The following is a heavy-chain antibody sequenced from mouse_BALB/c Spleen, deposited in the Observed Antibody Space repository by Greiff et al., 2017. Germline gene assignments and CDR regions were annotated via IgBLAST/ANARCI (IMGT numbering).Heavy chain of an antibody. CDR2: IYPGDGDT. D-gene: IGHD2-14*01. Sequence: QVQLKQSGAELVRPGSSVKISCKASGYAFSSYWMNWVKQRPGQGLEWIGQIYPGDGDTNYNGKFKGKATLTADKSSSTAYMQLSSLTYEDSAVYFCANYRYDRSWFAYWGQGTLVTVSA. J-gene: IGHJ3*01. CDR3: ANYRYDRSWFAY. CDR1: GYAFSSYW. V-gene: IGHV1-80*01.